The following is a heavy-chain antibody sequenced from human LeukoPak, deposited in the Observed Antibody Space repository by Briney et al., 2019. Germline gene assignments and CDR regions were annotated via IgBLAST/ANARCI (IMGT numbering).Heavy chain of an antibody. J-gene: IGHJ6*02. V-gene: IGHV1-2*03. CDR2: INPNSGGT. CDR3: ARAFAKRYDFWSGYHSIGMDV. Sequence: LVASVEVSCKASGYTFTGYYMHWVRQAPGQGLEWMGWINPNSGGTNYAQKFRGRVTMTRDTSISTAYMELSRLRSDDTAVYYCARAFAKRYDFWSGYHSIGMDVWGQGTTVTVSS. CDR1: GYTFTGYY. D-gene: IGHD3-3*01.